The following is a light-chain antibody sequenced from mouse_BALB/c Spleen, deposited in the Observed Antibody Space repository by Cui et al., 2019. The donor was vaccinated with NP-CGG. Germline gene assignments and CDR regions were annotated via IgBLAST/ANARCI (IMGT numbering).Light chain of an antibody. J-gene: IGLJ1*01. CDR1: TVAVTTSKT. V-gene: IGLV1*01. CDR2: GTH. CDR3: VLWYSKHWV. Sequence: QAVFSHESALTPSPREKDTLSCRSSTVAVTTSKTAKWVQEKPEHIFSGLIGGTHKPDPGVPVPVSHSLIGEKAALTITGAQTEGEAIYFCVLWYSKHWVFGGGTKLTVL.